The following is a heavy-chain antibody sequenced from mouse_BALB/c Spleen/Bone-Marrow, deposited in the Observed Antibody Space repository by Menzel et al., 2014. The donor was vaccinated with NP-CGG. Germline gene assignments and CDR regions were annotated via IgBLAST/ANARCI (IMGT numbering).Heavy chain of an antibody. V-gene: IGHV4-1*02. CDR2: INPDSSTI. CDR3: ARRGDGYYRFAY. J-gene: IGHJ3*01. D-gene: IGHD2-3*01. Sequence: EVKLMESGGGLVRPGGSLKLSCAASGFDFSRYWMSWVRQAPGKGLEWIGEINPDSSTINYTPSLKDKFIISRDNAKNTLYLQMSKVRSEDTALHYCARRGDGYYRFAYWGQGTLVTVSA. CDR1: GFDFSRYW.